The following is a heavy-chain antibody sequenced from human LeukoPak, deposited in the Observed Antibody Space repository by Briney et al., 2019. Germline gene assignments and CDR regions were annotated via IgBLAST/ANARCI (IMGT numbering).Heavy chain of an antibody. CDR2: MNPNSGNT. D-gene: IGHD2-21*02. Sequence: ASVKVSCKASGYTFTSYDINWVRQATGQGLEWKGWMNPNSGNTGYAQKFQGRVTITRDTSASTAYMELSSLRSEDTAVYYCARLELYCGGDCHQTDAFDIWGQGTMVTVSS. CDR1: GYTFTSYD. V-gene: IGHV1-8*01. CDR3: ARLELYCGGDCHQTDAFDI. J-gene: IGHJ3*02.